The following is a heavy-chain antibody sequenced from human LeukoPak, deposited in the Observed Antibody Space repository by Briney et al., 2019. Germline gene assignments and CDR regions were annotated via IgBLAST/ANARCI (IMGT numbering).Heavy chain of an antibody. D-gene: IGHD1-7*01. CDR1: GYTFTGYY. V-gene: IGHV1-2*02. CDR3: ARAPWETGTTD. J-gene: IGHJ4*02. Sequence: ASVKVSCKASGYTFTGYYMHLVRQAPGQGLEWMGWINPNSGGTNYAQKFQCRVTMTRDTSISTAYMELSRLRSDDTAVYYCARAPWETGTTDWGQGTLVTVSS. CDR2: INPNSGGT.